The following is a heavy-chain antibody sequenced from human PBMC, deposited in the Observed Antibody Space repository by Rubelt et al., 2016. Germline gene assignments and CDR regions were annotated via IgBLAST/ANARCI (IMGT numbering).Heavy chain of an antibody. V-gene: IGHV4-34*01. Sequence: QMQLQQWGAGLLQPSEALSLTCVVDGGSFSGYYWGWIRQPPGKGLEWIGSLYHGGSTSSNPSLKSRVTISVDTSKNEFSLQWTSVTAADTAVYYCVRERATVTTRFDYWGQGTLVTVSS. D-gene: IGHD4-17*01. CDR2: LYHGGST. CDR1: GGSFSGYY. J-gene: IGHJ4*02. CDR3: VRERATVTTRFDY.